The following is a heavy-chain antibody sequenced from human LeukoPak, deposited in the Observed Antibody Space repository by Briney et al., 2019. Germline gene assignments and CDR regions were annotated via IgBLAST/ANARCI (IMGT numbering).Heavy chain of an antibody. CDR2: IYYSGST. D-gene: IGHD3-10*01. V-gene: IGHV4-59*08. CDR1: GGSISSYY. Sequence: SETLSLTCTVSGGSISSYYWSWIRQPPGKGLEWIGYIYYSGSTYYNPSLKSRVTISVDTSKNQFSLKLSSVTAADTAVYYCARHKFSGSGSYNWFDPWGQGTLVTVSS. J-gene: IGHJ5*02. CDR3: ARHKFSGSGSYNWFDP.